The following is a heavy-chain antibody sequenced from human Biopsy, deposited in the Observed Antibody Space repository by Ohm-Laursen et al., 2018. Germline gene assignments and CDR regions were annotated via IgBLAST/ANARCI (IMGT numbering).Heavy chain of an antibody. CDR1: GGSISSDY. D-gene: IGHD2/OR15-2a*01. CDR2: IYYSGST. J-gene: IGHJ6*02. CDR3: ARATNSTGWPYYYFYGMDV. V-gene: IGHV4-59*01. Sequence: TLSLTCTVSGGSISSDYWSWIRQTPGKGLEWIGYIYYSGSTNYNPSLESRVTISVDTSKNQFSLRLNSVTAADTAMYYCARATNSTGWPYYYFYGMDVWGQGTTVTVSS.